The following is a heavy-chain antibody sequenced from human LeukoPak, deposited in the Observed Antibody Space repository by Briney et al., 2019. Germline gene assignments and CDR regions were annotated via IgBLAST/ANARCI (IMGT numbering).Heavy chain of an antibody. V-gene: IGHV4-34*01. D-gene: IGHD3-22*01. CDR3: ATRTTYYYDSSGYYPLGDYFDY. J-gene: IGHJ4*02. CDR2: IYHSGST. CDR1: GGSFSGHY. Sequence: SETLSLTCAVYGGSFSGHYWSWIRQPPGKGLEWIGEIYHSGSTNYNPSLKSRVTISVDKSKNQFSLKLSSVTAADTAVYYCATRTTYYYDSSGYYPLGDYFDYWGQGTLVTVSS.